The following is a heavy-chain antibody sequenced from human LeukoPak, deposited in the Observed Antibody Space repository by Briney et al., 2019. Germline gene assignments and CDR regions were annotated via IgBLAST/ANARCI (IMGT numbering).Heavy chain of an antibody. V-gene: IGHV3-21*05. J-gene: IGHJ4*02. CDR2: ISGNSLDI. D-gene: IGHD2-2*01. CDR3: ARDPIVVVPAAKYFDY. CDR1: RFTFTTYN. Sequence: PGGSLRLSCAASRFTFTTYNLNWVRQAPGKGLEWVSYISGNSLDIYYADSVKGRFTISRDNAKNSLYLQMNSLRAEDTAVYYCARDPIVVVPAAKYFDYWGQGTLVTVSS.